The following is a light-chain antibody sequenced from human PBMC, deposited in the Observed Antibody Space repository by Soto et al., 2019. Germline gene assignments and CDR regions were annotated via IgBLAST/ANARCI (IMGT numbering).Light chain of an antibody. V-gene: IGKV3-20*01. Sequence: EIVLTQSPATLSLSPGERATLSCRASQSLRRFLAWYQQTPGQAPRLLIYGASSRATGIPDRFSGSGSGTDFTLTISRLEPEDFAVYYCQQYGSPRTFGQGTKVDIK. CDR3: QQYGSPRT. J-gene: IGKJ1*01. CDR2: GAS. CDR1: QSLRRF.